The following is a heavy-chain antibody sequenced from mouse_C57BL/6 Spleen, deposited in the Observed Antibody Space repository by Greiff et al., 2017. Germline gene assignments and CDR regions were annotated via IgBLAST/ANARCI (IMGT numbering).Heavy chain of an antibody. CDR1: GYSITSGYY. CDR2: ISYDGSN. J-gene: IGHJ1*03. CDR3: VRGRYFDV. V-gene: IGHV3-6*01. Sequence: VQLKESGPGLVKPSQSLSLTCSVTGYSITSGYYWNWIRQFPGNKLEWMGYISYDGSNNYNPSLKNRISITRDTSKNQFFLKLNSVTTEDTATYYGVRGRYFDVWGTGTTVTVSS.